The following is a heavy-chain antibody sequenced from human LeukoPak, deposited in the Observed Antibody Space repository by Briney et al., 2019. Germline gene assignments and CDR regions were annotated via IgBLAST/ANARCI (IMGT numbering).Heavy chain of an antibody. J-gene: IGHJ4*02. V-gene: IGHV4-4*07. CDR2: IYTSGST. CDR1: GCSISSYY. CDR3: AKSPSYNILTGYPHFDL. D-gene: IGHD3-9*01. Sequence: SETLSLTCTVSGCSISSYYWSWIRQPAGKGLEGMGRIYTSGSTNYNPSLQSGVTMSVDTAKDQFSLKLSSVTAPDTALYYCAKSPSYNILTGYPHFDLWRQGTLVTVSS.